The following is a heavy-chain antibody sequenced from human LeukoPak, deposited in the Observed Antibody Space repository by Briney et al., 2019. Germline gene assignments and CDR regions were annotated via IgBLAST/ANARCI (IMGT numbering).Heavy chain of an antibody. CDR2: IYYTGDT. D-gene: IGHD3-22*01. V-gene: IGHV4-61*02. J-gene: IGHJ3*02. CDR1: GGSINGGIDY. CDR3: ARDLLLPVQDYDTSGFDAFDI. Sequence: SQTLSLTCTVSGGSINGGIDYCSWIRQAAGGRLEWIGRIYYTGDTDYNPALKSRVSISVDMSKNQFSLNLNSVTAADTAVYYCARDLLLPVQDYDTSGFDAFDIWGQGTMVTVSS.